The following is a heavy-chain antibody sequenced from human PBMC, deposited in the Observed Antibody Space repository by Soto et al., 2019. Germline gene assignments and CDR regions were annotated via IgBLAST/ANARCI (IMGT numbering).Heavy chain of an antibody. CDR3: ARSGDTYTVLDY. D-gene: IGHD2-21*02. V-gene: IGHV3-11*05. Sequence: QVQLVESGGGLVKPGGSLRLTCAASGFSISDHYMSWIRQAPGKGREWVSYSSSSGTFTKYADSVKGRFSISRDNAKNSLYLESNSLRGEDTAIYYCARSGDTYTVLDYGGQGTPVTVSS. J-gene: IGHJ4*02. CDR1: GFSISDHY. CDR2: SSSSGTFT.